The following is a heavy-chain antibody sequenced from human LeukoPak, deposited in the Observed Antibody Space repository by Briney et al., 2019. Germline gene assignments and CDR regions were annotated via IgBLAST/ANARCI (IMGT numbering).Heavy chain of an antibody. CDR1: GYTFTSYY. CDR2: INPSGGST. CDR3: ARDHSRSYYDSSGYCDY. V-gene: IGHV1-46*01. D-gene: IGHD3-22*01. Sequence: ASVKVSCKASGYTFTSYYMHWVRQAPGQGLEWMGIINPSGGSTSYAQKFQGRVTMTRDMSTSTVYMELNSLRSEDTAVYYCARDHSRSYYDSSGYCDYWGQGTLVTVSS. J-gene: IGHJ4*02.